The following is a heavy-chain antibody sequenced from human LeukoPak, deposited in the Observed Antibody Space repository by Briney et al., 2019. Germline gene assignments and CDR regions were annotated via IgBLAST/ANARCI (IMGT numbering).Heavy chain of an antibody. CDR1: GGSVSSSSYY. D-gene: IGHD3-9*01. V-gene: IGHV4-39*01. CDR3: SGRPFDEDDDIY. CDR2: IYHSGRT. J-gene: IGHJ4*02. Sequence: SETLSLTCTVSGGSVSSSSYYWGWIRQPPGKGLEWVGDIYHSGRTYFNPSLKSRVTISVDTSKNQFSLKLNSVTAADTAVYNCSGRPFDEDDDIYWGQGTLVTVSS.